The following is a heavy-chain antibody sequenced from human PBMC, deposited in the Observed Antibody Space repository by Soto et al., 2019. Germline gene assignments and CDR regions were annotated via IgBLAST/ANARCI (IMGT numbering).Heavy chain of an antibody. D-gene: IGHD6-25*01. V-gene: IGHV4-39*01. Sequence: SETLSLTCTASGGSITSSSHLWGWVRQPPGKGLEWIGTIYFTGNTYSTPSLTSPLTMSIDTSKNESSLRLNSVTAADTAVYYCAGQTFTIAAASYGRSNRFDPWGPGTLVTVSS. CDR3: AGQTFTIAAASYGRSNRFDP. CDR1: GGSITSSSHL. CDR2: IYFTGNT. J-gene: IGHJ5*02.